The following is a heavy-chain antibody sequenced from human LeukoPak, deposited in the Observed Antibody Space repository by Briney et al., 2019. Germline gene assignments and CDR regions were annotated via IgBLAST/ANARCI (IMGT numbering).Heavy chain of an antibody. Sequence: ASVKVSCKASGYTFTSYDINWVRQATGQGLEWMGWINPNSGNTGYAQKFQGRVTITRNTSISTAYMELSSLRSEDTAVYYCARGLSIAAAGNYFDYWGQGTLVTVSS. CDR3: ARGLSIAAAGNYFDY. CDR2: INPNSGNT. J-gene: IGHJ4*02. CDR1: GYTFTSYD. V-gene: IGHV1-8*03. D-gene: IGHD6-13*01.